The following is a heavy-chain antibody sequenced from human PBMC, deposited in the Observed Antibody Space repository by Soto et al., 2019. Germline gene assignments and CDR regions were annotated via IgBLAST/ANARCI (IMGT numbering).Heavy chain of an antibody. D-gene: IGHD3-10*01. CDR2: IFPGESEV. J-gene: IGHJ4*02. CDR3: ARSIYGTGGYYSDY. CDR1: GYIFSTYW. V-gene: IGHV5-51*01. Sequence: PGESLKISCEGSGYIFSTYWIAWVRQRPGKGLEWIGIIFPGESEVRYKPSFQGQVTISVDKAINTAYLQWSSLKVSDTAMYFCARSIYGTGGYYSDYWGQGTPVTVSS.